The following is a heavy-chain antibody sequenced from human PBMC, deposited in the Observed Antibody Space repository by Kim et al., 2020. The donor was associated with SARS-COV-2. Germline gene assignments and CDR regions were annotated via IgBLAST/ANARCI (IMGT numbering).Heavy chain of an antibody. D-gene: IGHD1-26*01. CDR1: GFTVSSDY. J-gene: IGHJ6*02. CDR2: IYRGGST. Sequence: GGSLRLSCAASGFTVSSDYMIWVRQGPGKGLEWVSLIYRGGSTYYADSMKGRFTISRDNSKNTLYLQMNSVRVEDTAVYYGGRWSYDDLGMDVWGQGTTVIVS. CDR3: GRWSYDDLGMDV. V-gene: IGHV3-66*01.